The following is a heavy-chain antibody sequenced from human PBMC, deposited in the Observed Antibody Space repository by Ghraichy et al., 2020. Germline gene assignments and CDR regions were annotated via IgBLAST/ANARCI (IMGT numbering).Heavy chain of an antibody. CDR3: ARAPTFSPAGYYSAFDY. J-gene: IGHJ4*02. Sequence: ASVKVSCKASGYTFTSYGISWVRQAPGQGLEWMGWISAYNGNTNYAQKLQGRVTMTTDTSTSTAYMELRSLRSDDTAVYYCARAPTFSPAGYYSAFDYWGQGTLVTVSS. CDR2: ISAYNGNT. V-gene: IGHV1-18*01. CDR1: GYTFTSYG. D-gene: IGHD3-22*01.